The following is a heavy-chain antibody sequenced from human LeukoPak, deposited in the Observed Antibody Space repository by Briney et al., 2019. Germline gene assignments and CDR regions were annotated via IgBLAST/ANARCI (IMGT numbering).Heavy chain of an antibody. J-gene: IGHJ6*03. CDR2: ISAYNGNT. CDR3: ARTANFCDFWSGYQLGYYYYYMDV. Sequence: GASVKVSCKASGYTFTSYGISWVRQAPGQGLEWMGWISAYNGNTNYAQKLQGRVTMTTDTSTSTAYMELRSLRSDDTAVYYCARTANFCDFWSGYQLGYYYYYMDVWGKGTTVTVSS. V-gene: IGHV1-18*01. D-gene: IGHD3-3*01. CDR1: GYTFTSYG.